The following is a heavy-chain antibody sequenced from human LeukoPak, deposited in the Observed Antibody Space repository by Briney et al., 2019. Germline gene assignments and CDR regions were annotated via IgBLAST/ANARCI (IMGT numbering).Heavy chain of an antibody. D-gene: IGHD2-8*01. Sequence: SETLSLTCTVSGYSISSGYYWGWIRQSPGKGLEWIGSIYHSGTTYYNPSLKSRVTISVDTSKNQFSLKLSSVTAADTAVYYCARVVNGVSYYYYYYMDVWGKGTTVTVSS. V-gene: IGHV4-38-2*02. CDR3: ARVVNGVSYYYYYYMDV. J-gene: IGHJ6*03. CDR2: IYHSGTT. CDR1: GYSISSGYY.